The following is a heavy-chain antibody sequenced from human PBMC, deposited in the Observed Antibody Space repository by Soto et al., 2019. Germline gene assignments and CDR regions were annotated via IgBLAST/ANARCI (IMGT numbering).Heavy chain of an antibody. J-gene: IGHJ6*02. CDR3: ARDPLYCSGGSCYSYYYYGMDV. CDR2: IYYSGST. Sequence: PSETLSLTCTVSGGSISSGGYYWSWIRQHPGKGLEWIGYIYYSGSTYYNPSLKSRVTISVDTSKNQFSLKLSSVTAADTAVYYCARDPLYCSGGSCYSYYYYGMDVWGQGTTVTVS. CDR1: GGSISSGGYY. D-gene: IGHD2-15*01. V-gene: IGHV4-31*03.